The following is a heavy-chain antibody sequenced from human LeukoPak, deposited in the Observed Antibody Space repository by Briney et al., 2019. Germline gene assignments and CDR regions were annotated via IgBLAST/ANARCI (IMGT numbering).Heavy chain of an antibody. D-gene: IGHD5-12*01. CDR3: ARGPWIYIGSPSYYFDF. V-gene: IGHV1-69*01. J-gene: IGHJ4*02. Sequence: PPASVKVSCKASGGTFSSYTISWVRQAPGQGLEWMGGIIPIFGTTNYAQNFQGRVTITADESTSTAYMELSSLRSEDTAVYYCARGPWIYIGSPSYYFDFWGQGTLVTVSS. CDR1: GGTFSSYT. CDR2: IIPIFGTT.